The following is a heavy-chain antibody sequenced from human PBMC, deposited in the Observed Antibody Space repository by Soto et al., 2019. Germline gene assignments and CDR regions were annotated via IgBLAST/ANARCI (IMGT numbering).Heavy chain of an antibody. CDR1: GGTFSSYT. CDR2: IIPILGIA. D-gene: IGHD3-16*01. J-gene: IGHJ4*02. V-gene: IGHV1-69*08. CDR3: ARDGVGGGESYYFDY. Sequence: QVQLVQSGAEVKKPGSSVKVSCKASGGTFSSYTISWVRQAPGQGLEWMGRIIPILGIANYAQKFQGRVTITADKSTSTAYMELSSLRSEDTAVYYCARDGVGGGESYYFDYWGQGTLVTVSS.